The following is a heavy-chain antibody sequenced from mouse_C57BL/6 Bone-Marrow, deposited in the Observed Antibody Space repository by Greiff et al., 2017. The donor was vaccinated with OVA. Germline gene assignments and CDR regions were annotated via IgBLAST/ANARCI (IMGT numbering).Heavy chain of an antibody. CDR2: SRNKANDYTT. Sequence: EVKRVESGGGLVQSGRSLRLSCATSGFTFSDFYMEWVRQAPGKGLEWIAASRNKANDYTTEYSASVKGRFIVSRDTSQSILYLQMNALRAEDTAIYYCARDYYGFDYWGQGTTLTVSS. CDR3: ARDYYGFDY. CDR1: GFTFSDFY. V-gene: IGHV7-1*01. D-gene: IGHD1-1*01. J-gene: IGHJ2*01.